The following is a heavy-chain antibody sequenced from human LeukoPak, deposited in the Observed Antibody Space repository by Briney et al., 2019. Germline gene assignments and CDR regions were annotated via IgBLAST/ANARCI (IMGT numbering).Heavy chain of an antibody. CDR1: GYSISSGYY. J-gene: IGHJ3*02. Sequence: SETLSLTCTVSGYSISSGYYWGWIRQPPGKGLEWIGSIYHSGSTYYNPSLKSRVTISLDTSKNQFSLKLSYLAAADTAIYYCARAPPYCSSTSCYQGAFDIWGQGTMVTVSS. D-gene: IGHD2-2*01. CDR3: ARAPPYCSSTSCYQGAFDI. V-gene: IGHV4-38-2*02. CDR2: IYHSGST.